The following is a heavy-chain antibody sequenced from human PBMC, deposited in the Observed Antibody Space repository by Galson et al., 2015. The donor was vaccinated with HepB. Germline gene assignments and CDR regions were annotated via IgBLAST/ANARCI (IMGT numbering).Heavy chain of an antibody. J-gene: IGHJ3*02. D-gene: IGHD6-19*01. CDR3: TRVQLYSSGWLGGKGAFDI. CDR1: GYTFTSYY. V-gene: IGHV1-46*03. Sequence: SVKVSCKASGYTFTSYYMHWVRQAPGQGLEWMGIINPSGGSTSYAQKFQGRVTMTRDTSTSTVYMELSSLRSEDTAVYYCTRVQLYSSGWLGGKGAFDIWGQGTMVTVSS. CDR2: INPSGGST.